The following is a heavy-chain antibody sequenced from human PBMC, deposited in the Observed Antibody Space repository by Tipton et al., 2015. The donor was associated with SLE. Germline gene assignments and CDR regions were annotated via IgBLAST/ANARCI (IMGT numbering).Heavy chain of an antibody. CDR1: GFNFLSHG. Sequence: SLRLSCAISGFNFLSHGMSWVRQAPGKGLEWVSTISGSGDSTHYADSVKGRFTISRDNSKNMLYLQMNSLRADDTAVYYCAKDTLEAARSSYYYGMDVWGQGTTVTVSS. CDR2: ISGSGDST. V-gene: IGHV3-23*01. J-gene: IGHJ6*02. CDR3: AKDTLEAARSSYYYGMDV. D-gene: IGHD6-6*01.